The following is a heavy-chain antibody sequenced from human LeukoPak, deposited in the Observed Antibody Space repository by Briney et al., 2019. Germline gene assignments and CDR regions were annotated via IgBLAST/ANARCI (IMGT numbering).Heavy chain of an antibody. V-gene: IGHV1-18*01. CDR1: GYTFTSYG. CDR2: ISAYNGNT. D-gene: IGHD3-3*01. CDR3: ARDYDYTGRSASDI. Sequence: ASVTVSCTASGYTFTSYGISWVRQAPGQGLEWMGWISAYNGNTNYAQMLQGRVTMTTDTSTSTAYMELRSLRSDDTAVYYCARDYDYTGRSASDIWGQGTMVTVSS. J-gene: IGHJ3*02.